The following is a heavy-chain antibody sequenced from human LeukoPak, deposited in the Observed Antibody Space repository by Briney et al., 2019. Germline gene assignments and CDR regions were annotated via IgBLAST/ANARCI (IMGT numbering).Heavy chain of an antibody. CDR2: IIPIFGTA. Sequence: SVKLSCKASGGTFSSYAISWVRQAPGQGLEWMGGIIPIFGTANYAQKFQGRVTITTDESTSTAYMELSSLRSVDTAVYYCARADPITIFGVERYYYYYMDVTGKGTTVTVSS. CDR1: GGTFSSYA. CDR3: ARADPITIFGVERYYYYYMDV. J-gene: IGHJ6*03. D-gene: IGHD3-3*01. V-gene: IGHV1-69*05.